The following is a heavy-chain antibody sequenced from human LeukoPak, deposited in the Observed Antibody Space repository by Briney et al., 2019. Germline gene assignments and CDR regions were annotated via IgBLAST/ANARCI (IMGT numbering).Heavy chain of an antibody. CDR1: GGSFSGYY. Sequence: PSETLSLTCAAYGGSFSGYYWSWIRQPPGKGLEWIGEINHSGSTNYNPSLKSRVTISVDTSKNQFSLKLSSVTAADTAVYYCARGLYSYPFDYWGQGTLVTVSS. V-gene: IGHV4-34*01. J-gene: IGHJ4*02. D-gene: IGHD5-18*01. CDR3: ARGLYSYPFDY. CDR2: INHSGST.